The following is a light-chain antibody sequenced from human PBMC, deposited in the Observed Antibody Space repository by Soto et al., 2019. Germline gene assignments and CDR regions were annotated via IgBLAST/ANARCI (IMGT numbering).Light chain of an antibody. V-gene: IGKV1-8*01. CDR2: GAS. Sequence: RMTQSPSSVSASTGDRVTISCRASQEISTYLAWYQQKPGKAPKLLMYGASSLHSGVPSRFSGSGSGTDFTLTIDCLQSDDFANYFCQQYYTFPYTFGQGTALEI. CDR3: QQYYTFPYT. CDR1: QEISTY. J-gene: IGKJ2*01.